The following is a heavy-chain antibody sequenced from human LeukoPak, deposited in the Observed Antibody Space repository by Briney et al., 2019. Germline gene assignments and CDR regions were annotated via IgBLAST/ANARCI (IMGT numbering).Heavy chain of an antibody. V-gene: IGHV4-34*01. CDR3: ARGRQDVNMILVVMAGVSYYLDV. CDR1: GGSFSDYY. CDR2: MSLSGSS. J-gene: IGHJ6*03. D-gene: IGHD3-22*01. Sequence: KTSETLSLTCAVYGGSFSDYYWTWIRQTPGKGLEWIGEMSLSGSSNYNPSLKSRVTISVDTSKNQFSLKLRSVTAADTAVYYCARGRQDVNMILVVMAGVSYYLDVWSKGTTVTVS.